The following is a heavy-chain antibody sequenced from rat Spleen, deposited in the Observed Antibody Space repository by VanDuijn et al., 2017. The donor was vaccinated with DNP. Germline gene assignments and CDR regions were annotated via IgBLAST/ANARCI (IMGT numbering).Heavy chain of an antibody. J-gene: IGHJ4*01. CDR3: ARDDYGSYGAMDP. D-gene: IGHD1-3*01. CDR2: INYDGTRT. Sequence: EVQLVESGGGLVQPGRSLKLSCAASRFIFNDYGMAWVRQTPKKGLEWVATINYDGTRTYYRDSVKGRFTISRDDAKSTLYLQMDSLRSGDTATYFCARDDYGSYGAMDPWGQGTSVTVSS. CDR1: RFIFNDYG. V-gene: IGHV5-7*01.